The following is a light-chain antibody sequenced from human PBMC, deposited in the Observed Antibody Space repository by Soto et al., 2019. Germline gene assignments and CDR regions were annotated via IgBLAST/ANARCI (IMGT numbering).Light chain of an antibody. CDR1: QSVSSN. CDR2: GSS. V-gene: IGKV3-15*01. J-gene: IGKJ4*01. Sequence: EIVMTQSPATLSVSTGERATLSCRASQSVSSNLAWYQQKPGQDPRLLIYGSSTRATGIPARFSGSGSGTEFTLTISSLQSEDFAVYYCQQYNNWPPLTFGGGTKVEI. CDR3: QQYNNWPPLT.